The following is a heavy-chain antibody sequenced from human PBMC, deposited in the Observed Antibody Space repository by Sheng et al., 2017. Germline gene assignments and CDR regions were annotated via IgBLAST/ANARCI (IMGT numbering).Heavy chain of an antibody. Sequence: EVKLVESGGGLVQPGRSLRLSCTTSGFSFDDYAISWVRLAPGKGLEWIGFIDSKTFGGTAEYGTSVKGRFIISRDDSKSIAYLQINNLKIEDTAVYYCTRDGLDYWGQGTLVTVS. V-gene: IGHV3-49*04. CDR2: IDSKTFGGTA. D-gene: IGHD6-19*01. CDR3: TRDGLDY. J-gene: IGHJ4*02. CDR1: GFSFDDYA.